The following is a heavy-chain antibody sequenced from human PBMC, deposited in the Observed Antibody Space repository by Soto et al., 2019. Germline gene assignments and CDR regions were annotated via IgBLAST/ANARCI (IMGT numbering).Heavy chain of an antibody. V-gene: IGHV3-74*01. D-gene: IGHD2-2*01. J-gene: IGHJ4*02. CDR2: INMDGSST. CDR3: ARGPRGLYHHDY. CDR1: GFTFSGDW. Sequence: PGGSLRLSCAASGFTFSGDWMHWVRQAAGKGLVWVSRINMDGSSTNYADSVKGRFTISRDNAKNTLYLQMNSLRVDDTAVYYCARGPRGLYHHDYWGQGALVPVSS.